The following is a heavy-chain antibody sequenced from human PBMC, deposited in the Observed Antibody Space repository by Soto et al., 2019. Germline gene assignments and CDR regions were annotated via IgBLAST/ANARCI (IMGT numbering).Heavy chain of an antibody. V-gene: IGHV1-8*01. J-gene: IGHJ4*02. CDR3: ARAHYYDSSGYYPNFDY. CDR1: GYTFTSYD. D-gene: IGHD3-22*01. Sequence: ASVNVSCKASGYTFTSYDINWVRQATGQGLEWMGWMNPNSGNTGYAQKFQGRVTMTRNTSISTAYMELSSLRSEDTAVYYCARAHYYDSSGYYPNFDYWGQGTLVTVSS. CDR2: MNPNSGNT.